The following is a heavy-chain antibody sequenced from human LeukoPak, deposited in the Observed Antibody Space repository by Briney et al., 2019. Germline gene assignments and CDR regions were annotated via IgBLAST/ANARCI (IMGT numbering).Heavy chain of an antibody. CDR2: ISSSSSYI. CDR1: GFTFSSYS. D-gene: IGHD3-22*01. CDR3: ASALYYYDSSGSDAFDI. J-gene: IGHJ3*02. Sequence: GGSLRLSCAASGFTFSSYSMNWVRQAPGKGLEWVSSISSSSSYIYYADSVKGRFTISRDNAKNSLYLQMNSLRAEDTAVYYCASALYYYDSSGSDAFDIWGQGTMVTVSS. V-gene: IGHV3-21*01.